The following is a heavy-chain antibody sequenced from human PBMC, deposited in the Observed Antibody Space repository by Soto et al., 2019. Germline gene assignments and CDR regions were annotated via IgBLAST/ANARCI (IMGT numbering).Heavy chain of an antibody. CDR1: GFTFSSYG. CDR3: ARDMEYDSSGYSSGPSGY. Sequence: GSLRLSCAASGFTFSSYGMHWVRQAPGKGLEWVAVISYDGSNKYYADSVKGRFTISRDNSKNSLYLQMNSLRDEDTAVYYCARDMEYDSSGYSSGPSGYWGQGT. D-gene: IGHD3-22*01. CDR2: ISYDGSNK. J-gene: IGHJ4*02. V-gene: IGHV3-30*03.